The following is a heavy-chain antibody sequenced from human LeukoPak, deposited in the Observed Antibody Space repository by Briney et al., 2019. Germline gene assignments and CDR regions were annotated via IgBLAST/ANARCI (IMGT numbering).Heavy chain of an antibody. CDR3: ARDPATWWFDP. D-gene: IGHD2-15*01. CDR2: IYTSGST. J-gene: IGHJ5*02. Sequence: SETLSLTCTVSGGSISTYYWSWIRQPAGKGLEWIGHIYTSGSTNYNPSLKSRVTMSIDTSKDQFSLKLSSVTAADTAIYYCARDPATWWFDPWGQGTLVTVSS. V-gene: IGHV4-4*07. CDR1: GGSISTYY.